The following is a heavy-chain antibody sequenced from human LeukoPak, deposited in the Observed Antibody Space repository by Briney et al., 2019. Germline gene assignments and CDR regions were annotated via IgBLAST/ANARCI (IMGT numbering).Heavy chain of an antibody. D-gene: IGHD6-19*01. V-gene: IGHV4-31*03. CDR1: GGSISSGGYY. CDR3: ARLLGGIAVGGRRNWFDP. Sequence: PSQTPSLTCTVSGGSISSGGYYWSWIRQHPGTGLEWIGYIYYSGSTYYNPSLKSRVTISVDTSKNQFSLKLSSVTAADTAVYYCARLLGGIAVGGRRNWFDPWGQGTLVTVSS. CDR2: IYYSGST. J-gene: IGHJ5*02.